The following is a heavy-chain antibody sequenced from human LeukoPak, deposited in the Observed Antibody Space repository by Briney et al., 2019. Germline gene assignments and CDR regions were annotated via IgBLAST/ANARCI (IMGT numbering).Heavy chain of an antibody. D-gene: IGHD6-13*01. V-gene: IGHV4-59*12. CDR3: ARDPLTEGYGYNWFDP. J-gene: IGHJ5*02. CDR1: GGSISSYY. CDR2: IHYTGST. Sequence: KPSETLSLTCTVSGGSISSYYWSWIRQSPGKGLECIGYIHYTGSTNYNPSLKSRVTISVDTSKNQFSLKLSSVTAADTAVYYCARDPLTEGYGYNWFDPWGQGTLVTVSS.